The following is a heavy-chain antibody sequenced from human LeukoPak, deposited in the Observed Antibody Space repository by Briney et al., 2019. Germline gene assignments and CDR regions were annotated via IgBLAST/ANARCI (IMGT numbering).Heavy chain of an antibody. CDR1: GGSISSYY. J-gene: IGHJ4*02. Sequence: PSETLSLTCTVSGGSISSYYWSWIRQPPGKGLEWIGYIYYSGSTNYNPSLKSRVTISVDTSKNQFSLKLSSVTAADTAVYYCARGSNYYDYSGYFLSYFGYWGQGTLVTVSS. CDR3: ARGSNYYDYSGYFLSYFGY. CDR2: IYYSGST. V-gene: IGHV4-59*01. D-gene: IGHD3-22*01.